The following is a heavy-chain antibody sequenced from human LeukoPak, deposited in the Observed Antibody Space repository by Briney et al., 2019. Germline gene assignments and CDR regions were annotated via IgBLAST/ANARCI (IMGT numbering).Heavy chain of an antibody. Sequence: NPGGSLRLSCAASGFTFSNAWMSWVRQASGKGLEWVGLIRDKPDGGTTDYAAPVKGRFTISRDDSKSMLYLQMNSLKTEDTAVYYCTTDNAPGMDVWGQGTTVTVSS. D-gene: IGHD2-2*01. V-gene: IGHV3-15*01. CDR1: GFTFSNAW. J-gene: IGHJ6*02. CDR2: IRDKPDGGTT. CDR3: TTDNAPGMDV.